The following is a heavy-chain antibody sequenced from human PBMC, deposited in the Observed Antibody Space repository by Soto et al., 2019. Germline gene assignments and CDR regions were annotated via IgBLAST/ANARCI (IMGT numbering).Heavy chain of an antibody. Sequence: LSLTCSVSGAALNSGNYYWSWIRQVPGKGLEWIGHIYVTGAVDYNPSLRDRITISQDTSERQFSLNLRLVTAADTAVYYCARLRIATNNYKWFDPWGRGTLVTVSS. CDR2: IYVTGAV. CDR1: GAALNSGNYY. J-gene: IGHJ5*02. D-gene: IGHD2-21*01. V-gene: IGHV4-31*03. CDR3: ARLRIATNNYKWFDP.